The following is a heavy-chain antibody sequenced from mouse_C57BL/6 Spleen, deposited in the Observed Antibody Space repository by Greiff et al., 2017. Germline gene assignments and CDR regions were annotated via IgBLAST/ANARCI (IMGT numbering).Heavy chain of an antibody. CDR1: GYAFSSSW. CDR2: IYPGDGDT. V-gene: IGHV1-82*01. D-gene: IGHD1-1*01. J-gene: IGHJ4*01. Sequence: QVQLQQSGPELVKPGASVKISCKASGYAFSSSWMNWVKQRPGKGLEWIGRIYPGDGDTNYNGKFKGKATLTADKSSSTAYMQLSSLTSEDSAVYFCANYGSSYEDYYAMDYWGQGTSVTVSS. CDR3: ANYGSSYEDYYAMDY.